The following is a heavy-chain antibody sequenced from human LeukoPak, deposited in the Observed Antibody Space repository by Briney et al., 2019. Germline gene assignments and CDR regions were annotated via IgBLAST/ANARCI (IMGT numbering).Heavy chain of an antibody. CDR3: ARDRSPAQYDY. D-gene: IGHD2-2*01. V-gene: IGHV1-18*01. CDR2: ISAYNGNT. J-gene: IGHJ4*02. Sequence: ASVKVSCKASGGTFSSYAISWVRQAPGQGLEWMGWISAYNGNTNYAQKLQGRVTMTTDTSTSTAYMELRSLRSDDTAVYYCARDRSPAQYDYWGQGTLVTVSS. CDR1: GGTFSSYA.